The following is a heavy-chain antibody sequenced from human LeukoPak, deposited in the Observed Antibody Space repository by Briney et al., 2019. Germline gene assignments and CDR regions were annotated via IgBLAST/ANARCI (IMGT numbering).Heavy chain of an antibody. Sequence: SVKVSSKASVGTFTSYAIIWVRQAPGQGLEWMGGIIPIFGTANYAQKFQGRVTITTDESTSTAYMELSSLRSEDTAVYYCARGAAYCGGDCSFYMDVWGKGTTVTVSS. V-gene: IGHV1-69*05. J-gene: IGHJ6*03. D-gene: IGHD2-21*02. CDR3: ARGAAYCGGDCSFYMDV. CDR1: VGTFTSYA. CDR2: IIPIFGTA.